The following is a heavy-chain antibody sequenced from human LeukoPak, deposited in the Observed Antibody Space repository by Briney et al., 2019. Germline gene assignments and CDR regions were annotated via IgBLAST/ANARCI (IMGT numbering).Heavy chain of an antibody. CDR3: AKVLVVVVTATQYYFDY. J-gene: IGHJ4*02. CDR2: ISGSGGST. Sequence: GGSLRLSCAASGFTFSSYAMSWVRQAPGKGLEWVSAISGSGGSTYYADSVKGRFTISRDNSKNTPYLRMNSLRAEDTAVYYCAKVLVVVVTATQYYFDYWGQGTLVTVSS. CDR1: GFTFSSYA. V-gene: IGHV3-23*01. D-gene: IGHD2-21*02.